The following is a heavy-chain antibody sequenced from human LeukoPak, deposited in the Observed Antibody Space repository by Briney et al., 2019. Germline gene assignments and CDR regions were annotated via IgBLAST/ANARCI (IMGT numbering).Heavy chain of an antibody. J-gene: IGHJ4*02. CDR2: INHSGST. V-gene: IGHV4-34*01. CDR3: ARHISYGKDY. Sequence: SETLSLTCAVCGGSFSGYYWSWLRQPPGKGLEWIGEINHSGSTYYNPSLKSRVTISVDTSKNQFSLKLSSVTAADTAVYYCARHISYGKDYWGQGTLVTVSS. CDR1: GGSFSGYY. D-gene: IGHD1-26*01.